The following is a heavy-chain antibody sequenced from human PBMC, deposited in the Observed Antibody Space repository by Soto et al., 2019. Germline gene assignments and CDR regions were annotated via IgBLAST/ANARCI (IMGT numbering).Heavy chain of an antibody. CDR3: ARAPDGGADY. Sequence: QVQLVESGGGVVQPGRSLRLSCAASGFTFSSYAMHWVRQAPGKGLEWVAVISYDGSNKYYADSVKGRFTISRDNSKNTLYLQMNSLRAEDTAVYYCARAPDGGADYWGQGTLVTVSS. CDR1: GFTFSSYA. CDR2: ISYDGSNK. J-gene: IGHJ4*02. D-gene: IGHD3-3*01. V-gene: IGHV3-30-3*01.